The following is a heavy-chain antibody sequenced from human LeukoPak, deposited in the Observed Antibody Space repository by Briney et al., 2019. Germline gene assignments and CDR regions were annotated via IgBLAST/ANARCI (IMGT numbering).Heavy chain of an antibody. D-gene: IGHD3-9*01. Sequence: SETLTLTCAVYGGSFSGYYWSWIRQPPGKGLEWIGEINHSGSTNYNPSLKSRVTISVDTSKNQFSLKLSSLTAADTAVYYCARGLRFPKYYDILTAYYGLNYWGQGTLVTVSS. CDR3: ARGLRFPKYYDILTAYYGLNY. J-gene: IGHJ4*02. CDR1: GGSFSGYY. V-gene: IGHV4-34*01. CDR2: INHSGST.